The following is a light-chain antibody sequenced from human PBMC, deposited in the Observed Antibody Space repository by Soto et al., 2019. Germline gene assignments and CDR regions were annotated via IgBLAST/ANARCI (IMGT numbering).Light chain of an antibody. Sequence: QSALTQPASVSGSPGQSITISCTGTSSDDGGYNYVSWYQQHPGKAPKLMIYEVSNRPSGVSNRFSGSKSGNTASLTISGLQAEDEADYYCSSYTSSSTLVVFGTGTKLTGL. CDR1: SSDDGGYNY. CDR2: EVS. V-gene: IGLV2-14*01. CDR3: SSYTSSSTLVV. J-gene: IGLJ1*01.